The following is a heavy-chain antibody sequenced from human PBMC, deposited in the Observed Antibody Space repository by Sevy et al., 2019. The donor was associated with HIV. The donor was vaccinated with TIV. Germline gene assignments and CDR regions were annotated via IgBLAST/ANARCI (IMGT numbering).Heavy chain of an antibody. CDR1: GGSISSGDYY. CDR3: ARGSVVRGVIIDFDY. Sequence: SETLSLTCTVSGGSISSGDYYWSWIRQPPGKGLQWIGYIYYSGNNYYNPSLKSRVTISVDTSKNQFSLKLSSVTAADTAVYYCARGSVVRGVIIDFDYWGQGTLVTVSS. V-gene: IGHV4-30-4*01. J-gene: IGHJ4*02. CDR2: IYYSGNN. D-gene: IGHD3-10*01.